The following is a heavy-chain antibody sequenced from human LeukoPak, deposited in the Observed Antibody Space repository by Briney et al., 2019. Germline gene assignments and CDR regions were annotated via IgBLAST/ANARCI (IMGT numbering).Heavy chain of an antibody. J-gene: IGHJ4*02. CDR1: GFTFSSYA. V-gene: IGHV3-23*01. CDR3: ARPHRGIRELY. D-gene: IGHD3-10*01. CDR2: SSDDNA. Sequence: GGSLRLSCAASGFTFSSYAMTWVRQPPGKGLEWVSTSSDDNAYYADSVKGRFTIFRDNSKNTLYLQMNSLRAEDTAVYYCARPHRGIRELYWGQGTLVTVSS.